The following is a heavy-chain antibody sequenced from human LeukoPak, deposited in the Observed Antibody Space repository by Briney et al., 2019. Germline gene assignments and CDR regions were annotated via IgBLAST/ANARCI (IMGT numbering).Heavy chain of an antibody. CDR2: IYYSGST. V-gene: IGHV4-59*12. Sequence: SETLSLTCTVSGGSISSYYWSWIRQPPGKGLEWIGYIYYSGSTYYNPSLKSRVTISVDTSKNQFSLKLSSVTAADTAVYYCARRGDWIRPFDYWGQGTLVTVSS. CDR3: ARRGDWIRPFDY. CDR1: GGSISSYY. J-gene: IGHJ4*02. D-gene: IGHD3/OR15-3a*01.